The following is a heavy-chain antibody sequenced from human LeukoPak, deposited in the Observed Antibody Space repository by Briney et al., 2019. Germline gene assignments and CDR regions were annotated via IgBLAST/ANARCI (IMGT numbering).Heavy chain of an antibody. V-gene: IGHV3-21*01. CDR2: ISSSSSYI. J-gene: IGHJ4*02. CDR3: ARAEMATNTADFDY. CDR1: GFTFSSYS. Sequence: KPGGSLRLSCAASGFTFSSYSMNWVRQAPGKGLEWVSSISSSSSYIYYADSVKGRFTISRDNAKNSLYLQMNSLRAEDTAAYYCARAEMATNTADFDYWGQGTLVTVSS. D-gene: IGHD5-24*01.